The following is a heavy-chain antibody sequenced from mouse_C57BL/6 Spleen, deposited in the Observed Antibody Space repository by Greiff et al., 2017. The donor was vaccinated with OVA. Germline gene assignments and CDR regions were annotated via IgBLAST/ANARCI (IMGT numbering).Heavy chain of an antibody. J-gene: IGHJ4*01. Sequence: QVQLQQPGAELVRPGSSVKLSCKASGYTFTSYWMDWVKQRPGQGLEWIGNIYPSDSETPYNQKFKDKATLTVDKSSSTAYMQRSSLTSEYSAVYYGARGVLRYGCYYAMDYWGQGTSVTVSS. V-gene: IGHV1-61*01. CDR1: GYTFTSYW. CDR3: ARGVLRYGCYYAMDY. D-gene: IGHD1-1*01. CDR2: IYPSDSET.